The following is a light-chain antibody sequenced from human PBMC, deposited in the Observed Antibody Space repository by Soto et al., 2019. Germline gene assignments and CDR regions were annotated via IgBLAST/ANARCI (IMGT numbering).Light chain of an antibody. J-gene: IGKJ2*01. CDR2: DAS. Sequence: EVLLTQSPATLSLTPGESATLSCRASQPINTYLAWYQQKSGQSPRLLIYDASNRATDIPARFRASGFGTDFTLTISSLKPEDFGTYYCHHRTHWPPEDTFGQGTKLEI. V-gene: IGKV3-11*01. CDR3: HHRTHWPPEDT. CDR1: QPINTY.